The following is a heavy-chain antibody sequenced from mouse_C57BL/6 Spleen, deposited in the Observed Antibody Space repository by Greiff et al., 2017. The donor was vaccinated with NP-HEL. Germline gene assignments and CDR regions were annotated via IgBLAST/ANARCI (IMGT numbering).Heavy chain of an antibody. Sequence: LQESGPELVKPGASVKISCKASGYAFSSSWMNWVKQRPGKGLEWIGRIYPGDGDTNYNGKFKGKATLTADKSSSTAYMQLSSLTSEDSAVYVCAMGTGHWYFDVWGTGTTVTVSS. CDR3: AMGTGHWYFDV. V-gene: IGHV1-82*01. D-gene: IGHD4-1*01. J-gene: IGHJ1*03. CDR1: GYAFSSSW. CDR2: IYPGDGDT.